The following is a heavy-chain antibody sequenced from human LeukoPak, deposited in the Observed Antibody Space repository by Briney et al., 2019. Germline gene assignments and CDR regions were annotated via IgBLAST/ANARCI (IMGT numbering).Heavy chain of an antibody. V-gene: IGHV1-18*01. D-gene: IGHD3-9*01. CDR1: GGTFSSYA. J-gene: IGHJ6*03. CDR2: ISAYNGNT. CDR3: ARPIRYFDWLAPDYYYYMDV. Sequence: ASVKVSCKASGGTFSSYAISWVRQAPGQGLEWMGWISAYNGNTNYAQKLQGRVTMTTDTSTSTAYMELRSLRSDDTAVYYCARPIRYFDWLAPDYYYYMDVWGKGTTVTVSS.